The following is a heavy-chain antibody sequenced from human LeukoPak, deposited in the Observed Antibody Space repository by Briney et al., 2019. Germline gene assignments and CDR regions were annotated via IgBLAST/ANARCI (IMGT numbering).Heavy chain of an antibody. CDR1: GSTFGSYA. Sequence: GGSLRLSCATSGSTFGSYAMSWVRQAPGKGLEWVSGIGASGGSTYYADSVKGRFTISRDNSKNTLYLQMNSLRTEDTAVYYCAKAEGYDILTGLDYWGQGTLVTVSS. V-gene: IGHV3-23*01. CDR2: IGASGGST. CDR3: AKAEGYDILTGLDY. D-gene: IGHD3-9*01. J-gene: IGHJ4*02.